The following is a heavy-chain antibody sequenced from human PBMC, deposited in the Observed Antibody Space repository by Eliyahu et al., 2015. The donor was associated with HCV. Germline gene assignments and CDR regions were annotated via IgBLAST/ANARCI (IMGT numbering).Heavy chain of an antibody. CDR1: GGSVNSNTXY. Sequence: QLQLQESGPGLVKSSETLSLTCPVSGGSVNSNTXYRGWIRQPPGKGLEWIGSGYXSGXTHYNPSLKSRLTISMDTSKNQFSLKLNSVTAADTAVYYCARDYPNKYYDFKWFDPWGQGTLVIVSS. CDR2: GYXSGXT. V-gene: IGHV4-39*07. D-gene: IGHD3-3*01. J-gene: IGHJ5*02. CDR3: ARDYPNKYYDFKWFDP.